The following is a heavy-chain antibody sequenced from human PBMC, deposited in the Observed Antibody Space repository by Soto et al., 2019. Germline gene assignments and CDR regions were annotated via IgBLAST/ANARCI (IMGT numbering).Heavy chain of an antibody. CDR1: GYTFTSYG. J-gene: IGHJ4*02. Sequence: QVHLVQSGAEVKKPGASVKVSCKGSGYTFTSYGITWVRQAPGQGLEWMGWISAHNGNTDYAQKLQGRVTVTRDTSKSTAYMELRSLRSDDTAGYCCARGRYGDYWGQGALVTVSS. CDR2: ISAHNGNT. CDR3: ARGRYGDY. D-gene: IGHD1-1*01. V-gene: IGHV1-18*01.